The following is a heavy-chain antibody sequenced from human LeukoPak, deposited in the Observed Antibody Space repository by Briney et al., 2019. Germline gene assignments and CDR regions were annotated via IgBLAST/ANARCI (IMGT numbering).Heavy chain of an antibody. CDR2: INWNGGST. CDR1: GFTFDDYG. CDR3: AKDHPMYYYDSSGYYRDAFDI. J-gene: IGHJ3*02. D-gene: IGHD3-22*01. Sequence: GGSLRLSCAASGFTFDDYGMSWVRQAPGKGLEWVSGINWNGGSTGYADSVKGRFTISRDNAKNTLYLQMNSLRAEDTAVYYCAKDHPMYYYDSSGYYRDAFDIWGQGTMVTVSS. V-gene: IGHV3-20*04.